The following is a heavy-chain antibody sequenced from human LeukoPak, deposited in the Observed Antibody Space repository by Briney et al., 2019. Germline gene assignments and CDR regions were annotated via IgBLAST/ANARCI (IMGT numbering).Heavy chain of an antibody. CDR3: AKGGRGDFDSSSFDY. V-gene: IGHV3-23*01. J-gene: IGHJ4*02. CDR1: GFIFSSYA. Sequence: GGSLRLSCAASGFIFSSYAMSWVRQAPGKGLEWVSAISGSGGSTYYADSVKGRFTISRDNSKNTLYLQMNSLRAEDTAVYYCAKGGRGDFDSSSFDYWGQGTLVTVSS. D-gene: IGHD2-21*02. CDR2: ISGSGGST.